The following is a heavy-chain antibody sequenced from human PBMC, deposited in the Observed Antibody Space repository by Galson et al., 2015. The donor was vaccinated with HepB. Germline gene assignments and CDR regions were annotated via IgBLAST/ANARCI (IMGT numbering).Heavy chain of an antibody. CDR1: GFTVSSNY. V-gene: IGHV3-66*01. J-gene: IGHJ4*02. D-gene: IGHD6-19*01. CDR2: IYSGGST. CDR3: ARGSEQWLVPPDY. Sequence: SLRLSCAASGFTVSSNYMSWVRQAPGKGLEWVSVIYSGGSTYYADSVKGRFTISRDNSKNTLYLQMNSLRAEDTAVYYCARGSEQWLVPPDYWGQGTLVTVSS.